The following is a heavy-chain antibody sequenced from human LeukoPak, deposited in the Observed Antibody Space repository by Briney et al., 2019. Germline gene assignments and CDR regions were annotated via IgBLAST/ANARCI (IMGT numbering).Heavy chain of an antibody. CDR1: GFTFSSYA. J-gene: IGHJ4*02. CDR2: ISYDGSNK. V-gene: IGHV3-30*04. CDR3: ARDGYYGSGSYYTVPTLYFDY. D-gene: IGHD3-10*01. Sequence: GGSLRLSCAASGFTFSSYAMHWVRQAPGKGLEWVAVISYDGSNKYYADSVKGRFTISRDNSKNTLYLQMNSLRAEDTAVYYCARDGYYGSGSYYTVPTLYFDYWGQGTLVTVSS.